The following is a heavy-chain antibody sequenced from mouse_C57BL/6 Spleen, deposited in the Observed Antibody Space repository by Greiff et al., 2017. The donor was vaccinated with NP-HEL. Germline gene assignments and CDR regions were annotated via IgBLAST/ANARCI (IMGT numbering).Heavy chain of an antibody. CDR1: GYTFTDYE. Sequence: VQLQQSGAELVRPGASVTLSCKASGYTFTDYEMHWVKQTPVHGLEWIGAIDPETGGTAYNQKFKGKAILTADKSSSTAYMELRSLTSEDSAVYYCTRWCTAQATLAWFAYWGQGTLVTVSA. J-gene: IGHJ3*01. CDR2: IDPETGGT. CDR3: TRWCTAQATLAWFAY. D-gene: IGHD3-2*02. V-gene: IGHV1-15*01.